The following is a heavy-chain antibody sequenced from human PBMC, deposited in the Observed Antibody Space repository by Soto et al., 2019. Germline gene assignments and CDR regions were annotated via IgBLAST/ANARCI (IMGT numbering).Heavy chain of an antibody. Sequence: EAQLLESGGDLVQPGGSLRLSCAASGFTLSDYAMTWVRQAPGKGLEWVSGITGSSEITYYADSVKGRFTISRDNSKNTVSLQMNGLRAEDSAIYYCPSDCARTSCSVWKLWGQGTLVTVSP. CDR2: ITGSSEIT. V-gene: IGHV3-23*01. D-gene: IGHD2-2*01. CDR3: PSDCARTSCSVWKL. CDR1: GFTLSDYA. J-gene: IGHJ4*02.